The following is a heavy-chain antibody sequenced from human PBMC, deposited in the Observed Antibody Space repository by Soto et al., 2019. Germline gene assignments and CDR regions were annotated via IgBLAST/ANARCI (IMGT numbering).Heavy chain of an antibody. Sequence: GGSLRLSCAASGFTVSSNYMSWVRQAPGKGLEWVSVIYSGGSTYYADSVKGRFTISRDNSKNTLYLQMNSLRAEDTAVYYCARDSYSSSSDYWGQGTLVTVSS. V-gene: IGHV3-53*01. CDR3: ARDSYSSSSDY. J-gene: IGHJ4*02. CDR1: GFTVSSNY. CDR2: IYSGGST. D-gene: IGHD6-6*01.